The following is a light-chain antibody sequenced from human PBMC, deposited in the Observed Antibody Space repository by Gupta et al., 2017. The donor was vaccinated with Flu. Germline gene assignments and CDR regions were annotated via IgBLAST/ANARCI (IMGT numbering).Light chain of an antibody. V-gene: IGKV1-5*03. CDR2: KAS. CDR3: QQDNSYSWT. CDR1: QSISRY. J-gene: IGKJ1*01. Sequence: DIQMTQSPSTLSASVADRVTITCRASQSISRYLAWYQQKPGKPPKLLIYKASTLASGVPSRFSGSGSGTEFSLTISSLQPDDFATYYCQQDNSYSWTFGQGTKVEIK.